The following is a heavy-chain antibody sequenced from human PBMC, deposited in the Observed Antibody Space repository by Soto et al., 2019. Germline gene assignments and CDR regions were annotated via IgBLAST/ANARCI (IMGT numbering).Heavy chain of an antibody. CDR1: GFTFSSCA. CDR2: ITGSGGST. D-gene: IGHD3-9*01. Sequence: PGGSLRLSCAASGFTFSSCAMSWVRQAPGKGLEWVSSITGSGGSTYNADSVKGRFTISRDNSENTLYLQMNSLRAEDTAVYYCAKEYSDFLTAFYWPLNIYYYYSAMDVCGPGTTVTLSS. V-gene: IGHV3-23*01. J-gene: IGHJ6*02. CDR3: AKEYSDFLTAFYWPLNIYYYYSAMDV.